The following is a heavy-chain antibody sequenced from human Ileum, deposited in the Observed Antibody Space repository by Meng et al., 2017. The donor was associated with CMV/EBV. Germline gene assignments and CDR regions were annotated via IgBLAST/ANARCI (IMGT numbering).Heavy chain of an antibody. J-gene: IGHJ4*02. CDR1: DGSISYYY. Sequence: QVRLQESGPGLVKPSETLSLTCTVTDGSISYYYWSWIRQSADKGLEWIGRISSSGSINYNPSLESRLTLSVDTSKKQLSLKLSSVTAADTAVYYCARAEADTGNFEYWGQGTLVTVSS. D-gene: IGHD6-19*01. CDR3: ARAEADTGNFEY. V-gene: IGHV4-4*07. CDR2: ISSSGSI.